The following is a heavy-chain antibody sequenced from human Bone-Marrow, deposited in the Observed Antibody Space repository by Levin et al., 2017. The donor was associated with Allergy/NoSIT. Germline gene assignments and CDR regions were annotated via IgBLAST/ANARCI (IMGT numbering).Heavy chain of an antibody. D-gene: IGHD3-22*01. CDR1: GFSFRSYS. Sequence: ETLSLTCAASGFSFRSYSMNWVRQAPGKGLEWVSYISRSSGTIFYADSVKGRFTISRDNAKNSLFLQMNSLRAEDTALYYCARGISMIEVLSIDAFDIWGQGTLVTVSS. CDR2: ISRSSGTI. V-gene: IGHV3-48*04. CDR3: ARGISMIEVLSIDAFDI. J-gene: IGHJ3*02.